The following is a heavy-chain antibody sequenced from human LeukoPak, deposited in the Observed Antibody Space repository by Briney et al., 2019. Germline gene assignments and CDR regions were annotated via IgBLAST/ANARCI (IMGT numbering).Heavy chain of an antibody. V-gene: IGHV3-30-3*01. D-gene: IGHD3-10*01. J-gene: IGHJ3*02. CDR3: ARAGAGSGSYYNLPPDAFDI. CDR2: ISYDGSNK. Sequence: PGGSLRLSCAASGFTFSSYAMDWVRQAPGEGLEWVAVISYDGSNKYYADSVKGRFTISRDNSKNTLYLQMSSLRAEDTAVYYCARAGAGSGSYYNLPPDAFDIWGQGTMVTVSS. CDR1: GFTFSSYA.